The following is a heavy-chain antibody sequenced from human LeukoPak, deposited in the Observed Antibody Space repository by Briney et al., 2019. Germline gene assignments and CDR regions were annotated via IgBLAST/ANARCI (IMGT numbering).Heavy chain of an antibody. CDR1: GFTFSSYG. J-gene: IGHJ3*02. V-gene: IGHV3-30*02. Sequence: GGSLRLSCAASGFTFSSYGMHWVRQVPGKGLESVAFIRYDGSNEYYADSVKGRFTISRDNSKNTLFLQMSTLRAEDTAVYYCAKGGSTGCYSGTCAFDMWGQGTLVTVSS. CDR2: IRYDGSNE. CDR3: AKGGSTGCYSGTCAFDM. D-gene: IGHD2-2*02.